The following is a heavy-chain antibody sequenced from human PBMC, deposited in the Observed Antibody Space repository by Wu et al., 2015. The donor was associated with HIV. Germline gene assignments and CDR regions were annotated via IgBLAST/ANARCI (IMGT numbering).Heavy chain of an antibody. D-gene: IGHD4/OR15-4a*01. J-gene: IGHJ6*02. CDR2: LIPMYGPA. CDR3: GRVAGCDFTWCYWRMDV. CDR1: GVTFTNYA. Sequence: QVQLLQSGAEVKNPGSSVRVSCKASGVTFTNYALSWVRQAPGQGLEWMGRLIPMYGPANYAQKFQGRVTITADESTSTAYMELRSLRFDDTAVYYCGRVAGCDFTWCYWRMDVWGQGTTVIVSS. V-gene: IGHV1-69*13.